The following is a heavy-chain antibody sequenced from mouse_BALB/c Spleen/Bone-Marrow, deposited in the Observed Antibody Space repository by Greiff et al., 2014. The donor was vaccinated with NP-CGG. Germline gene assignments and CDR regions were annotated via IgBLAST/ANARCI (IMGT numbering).Heavy chain of an antibody. CDR1: GYAFTNYL. D-gene: IGHD1-1*01. Sequence: VQLQQSGAELVRPGTSVKVSCKASGYAFTNYLIEWVKQRPGQGLEWIGVINPGSGGTNYNEKFKGKATLTADKSSSTAYMQLSSLTSDDSAVYFCARGITTGYCDYWGQGTTLTVSS. CDR2: INPGSGGT. CDR3: ARGITTGYCDY. V-gene: IGHV1-54*01. J-gene: IGHJ2*01.